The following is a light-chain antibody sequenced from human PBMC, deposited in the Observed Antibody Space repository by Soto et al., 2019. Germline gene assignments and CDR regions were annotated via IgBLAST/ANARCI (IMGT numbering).Light chain of an antibody. CDR1: QSVSSN. CDR3: QQYYSTPT. Sequence: DIVMTQSPATLSVSPGEQFTLSCRASQSVSSNLAWYQQKPGQAPRLLIYGASTRESGVPDRFSGSGSGTDFTLTISSLQAEDVAVYYCQQYYSTPTFGQGTKVDI. V-gene: IGKV3-15*01. CDR2: GAS. J-gene: IGKJ1*01.